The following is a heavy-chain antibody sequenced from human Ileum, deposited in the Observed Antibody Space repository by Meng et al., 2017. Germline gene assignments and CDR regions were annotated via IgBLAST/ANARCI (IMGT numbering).Heavy chain of an antibody. Sequence: QVQLQESGPGLVKPSETLSLTCTVSGGSISSYYWSWIRQPPGKGLEWIGYIYSNGSTNYNPSLKSRLTMSVDTSKNQFSLKLSSVTAADTAVYYCARREYDSRGYYFDYWGQGTLVTVSS. CDR3: ARREYDSRGYYFDY. J-gene: IGHJ4*02. CDR1: GGSISSYY. V-gene: IGHV4-59*08. D-gene: IGHD3-22*01. CDR2: IYSNGST.